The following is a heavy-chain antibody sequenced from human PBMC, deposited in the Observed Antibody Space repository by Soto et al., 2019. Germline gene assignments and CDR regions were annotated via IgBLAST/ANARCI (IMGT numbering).Heavy chain of an antibody. CDR1: GGSISTVDYW. Sequence: QVQLQESGPGLVKPSQTLSLTCTVSGGSISTVDYWWSWIRQSPDMGLEWIGHIYDGGRTYNNPSLDSRVTMSVDTSKSQLSLTLSSVSAADTAVSYCARGPSGDKVDSWGQGTLVTVSS. CDR2: IYDGGRT. J-gene: IGHJ4*02. D-gene: IGHD7-27*01. V-gene: IGHV4-30-4*01. CDR3: ARGPSGDKVDS.